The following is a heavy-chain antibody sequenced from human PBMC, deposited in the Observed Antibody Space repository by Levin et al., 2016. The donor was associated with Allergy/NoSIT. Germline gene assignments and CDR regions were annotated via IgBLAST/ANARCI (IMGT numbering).Heavy chain of an antibody. Sequence: GESLKISCKGSGYSFTSYWISWVRQMPGKGLEWMGRIDPSDSYTNYSPSFQGHVTISADKSISTAYLQWSSLKASDTAMYYCARHVSGYQLLYRLDYYGMDVWGQGTTVTVSS. CDR1: GYSFTSYW. D-gene: IGHD2-2*01. V-gene: IGHV5-10-1*01. CDR3: ARHVSGYQLLYRLDYYGMDV. J-gene: IGHJ6*02. CDR2: IDPSDSYT.